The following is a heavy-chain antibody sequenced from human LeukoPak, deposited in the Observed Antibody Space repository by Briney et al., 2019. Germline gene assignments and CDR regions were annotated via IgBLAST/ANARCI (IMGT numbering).Heavy chain of an antibody. CDR1: GYTFTSYY. Sequence: ASVKVSCKASGYTFTSYYMHWVRQAPGQGLEWMGWINTNTGNPTYAQGFTGRFVFSLDTSVSTAYLQISSLKAEDTAVYYCAREHFVGLVGGDAFDIWGQGTMVTVSS. V-gene: IGHV7-4-1*02. CDR2: INTNTGNP. J-gene: IGHJ3*02. CDR3: AREHFVGLVGGDAFDI. D-gene: IGHD3-3*02.